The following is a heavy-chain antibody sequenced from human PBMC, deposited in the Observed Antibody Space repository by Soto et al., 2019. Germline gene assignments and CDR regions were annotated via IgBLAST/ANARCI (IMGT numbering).Heavy chain of an antibody. CDR1: AGTFSSYA. V-gene: IGHV1-69*01. Sequence: SVKLSCNASAGTFSSYAIVWVRQSPGQGLEWMGGIIPIFGTANYAQKFQGRVTITADESTSTAYMELSSLRSEDTAVYYCARIPGEVAVLNYYYGMDVWGQRTTVTVSS. CDR3: ARIPGEVAVLNYYYGMDV. J-gene: IGHJ6*02. D-gene: IGHD6-19*01. CDR2: IIPIFGTA.